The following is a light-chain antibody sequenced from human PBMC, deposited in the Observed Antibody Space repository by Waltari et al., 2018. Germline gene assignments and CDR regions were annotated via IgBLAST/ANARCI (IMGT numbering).Light chain of an antibody. Sequence: DIQLTQSPSFLSASVGDRVTITCRASQGISRYLACYQQEPGKAPKLLISSASTLQSGVPSRFSGSGSGTAFTLTISSLQPEDFAAYYCQQLHTYPYTFGQGTKVEIK. J-gene: IGKJ2*01. CDR1: QGISRY. CDR2: SAS. V-gene: IGKV1-9*01. CDR3: QQLHTYPYT.